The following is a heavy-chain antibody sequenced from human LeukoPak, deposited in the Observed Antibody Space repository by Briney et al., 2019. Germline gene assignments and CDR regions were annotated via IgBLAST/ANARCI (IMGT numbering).Heavy chain of an antibody. J-gene: IGHJ4*02. V-gene: IGHV3-73*01. CDR1: GFTFSASA. CDR2: IRSKANSYAT. Sequence: PGGSLRLSCAASGFTFSASAMHWVRQASGKGLEWVGRIRSKANSYATAYAASLKGRFVISRDDSKNTAYLQMNSLKTEDTAVYYCTTFEATSGTYYNLDSWGQGTLVTVSS. D-gene: IGHD3-10*01. CDR3: TTFEATSGTYYNLDS.